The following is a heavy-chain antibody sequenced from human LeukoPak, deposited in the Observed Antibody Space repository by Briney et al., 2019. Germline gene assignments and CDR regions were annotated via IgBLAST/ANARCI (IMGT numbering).Heavy chain of an antibody. Sequence: ASVKVSCKASGYTFTSYGISWVRQAPGQGLEWMGWISAYNGNTNYAQKLQGRVTMTTDTSTSTAYMELRSLRSDDTAVYYCVRDLLRWLSHRYFDYWGQGTLVTVSS. CDR3: VRDLLRWLSHRYFDY. V-gene: IGHV1-18*01. CDR2: ISAYNGNT. CDR1: GYTFTSYG. D-gene: IGHD4-23*01. J-gene: IGHJ4*02.